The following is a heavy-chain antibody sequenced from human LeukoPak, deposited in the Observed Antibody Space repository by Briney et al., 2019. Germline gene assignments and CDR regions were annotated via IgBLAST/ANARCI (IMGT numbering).Heavy chain of an antibody. D-gene: IGHD4-17*01. CDR1: GFTFSSYW. V-gene: IGHV3-21*01. Sequence: PGGSLRLSCAASGFTFSSYWMSWVRQAPGKGLEWVSSISSSSSYIYYADSVKGRFTISRDNAKNSLYLQMNSLRAEDTAVYYCARDLRYGDAADLFDYWGQGTLVTVSS. J-gene: IGHJ4*02. CDR3: ARDLRYGDAADLFDY. CDR2: ISSSSSYI.